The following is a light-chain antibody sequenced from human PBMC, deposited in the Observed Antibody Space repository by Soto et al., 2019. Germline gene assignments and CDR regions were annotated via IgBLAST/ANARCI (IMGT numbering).Light chain of an antibody. CDR1: SSNIGAGFD. CDR3: QSYDSSRSGVI. V-gene: IGLV1-40*01. J-gene: IGLJ2*01. CDR2: GNN. Sequence: QSVLTQPPSVSGAPGQRVTISCTGSSSNIGAGFDVHWYQHLPGTAPKVLIYGNNNRPSGVPDRFSGSQSGTSASLAITGLQAEDEADYYCQSYDSSRSGVIFGGGTKVTVL.